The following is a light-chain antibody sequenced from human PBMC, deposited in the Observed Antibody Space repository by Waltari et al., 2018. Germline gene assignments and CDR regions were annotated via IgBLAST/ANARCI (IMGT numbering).Light chain of an antibody. Sequence: QSALTQPPSASGSPGPPVTISCTGSGSDVGAYTYVSWYQHPPGKAPKLMIYEVTKRPSGVPDRFSGSKSDNSASLTVSGLQPDDEAYYYCTSFAGGNTVIFGGGTKLTVL. J-gene: IGLJ2*01. V-gene: IGLV2-8*01. CDR3: TSFAGGNTVI. CDR2: EVT. CDR1: GSDVGAYTY.